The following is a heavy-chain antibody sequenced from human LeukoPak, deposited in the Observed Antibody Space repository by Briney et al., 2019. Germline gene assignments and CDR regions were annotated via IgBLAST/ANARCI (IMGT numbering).Heavy chain of an antibody. V-gene: IGHV4-34*01. J-gene: IGHJ6*03. D-gene: IGHD3-16*01. CDR2: INHSGDT. CDR3: ARGVPPDYDYVWGQAAYYMDV. CDR1: LGSFSGYH. Sequence: SQTLSLTCAVYLGSFSGYHWSWIRQPAGKGLEWIGDINHSGDTNFTPSRKSRVTISVDTSKIQFSLKLSSVTAADTAVYYCARGVPPDYDYVWGQAAYYMDVWGKGTTVTVSS.